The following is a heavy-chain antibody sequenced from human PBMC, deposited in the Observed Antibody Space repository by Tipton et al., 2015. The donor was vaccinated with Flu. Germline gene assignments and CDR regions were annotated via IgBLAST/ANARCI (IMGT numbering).Heavy chain of an antibody. D-gene: IGHD2-15*01. CDR2: IYYSGST. V-gene: IGHV4-59*12. J-gene: IGHJ5*02. Sequence: TLSLTCAVSGGSISTSYWSWIRQRPGKGLEWIGSIYYSGSTYYNPSLKSRVTISVDTSKDQFSLNLSSVTAADTAVYYCARACGSGGNRWFDPWGQGALVTVSS. CDR1: GGSISTSY. CDR3: ARACGSGGNRWFDP.